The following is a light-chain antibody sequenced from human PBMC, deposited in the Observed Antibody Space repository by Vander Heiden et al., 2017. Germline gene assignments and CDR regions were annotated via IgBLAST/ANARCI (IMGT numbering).Light chain of an antibody. Sequence: DIQMTQSPSTLSASVGDRVTITCRASQSISSWLAWYQQKPGKAPNLLIYKASNLERGVPSRFSGSGSGTEFTLTISSLQPDDFATYYCQQYNNYPWTFGQGTKVEIK. CDR1: QSISSW. J-gene: IGKJ1*01. V-gene: IGKV1-5*03. CDR2: KAS. CDR3: QQYNNYPWT.